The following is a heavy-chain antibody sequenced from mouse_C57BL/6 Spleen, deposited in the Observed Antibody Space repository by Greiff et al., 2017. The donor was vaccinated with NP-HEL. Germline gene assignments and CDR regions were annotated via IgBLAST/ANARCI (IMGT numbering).Heavy chain of an antibody. J-gene: IGHJ3*01. V-gene: IGHV6-3*01. CDR1: GFTFSNYW. CDR3: TGGYSNYGAWFAY. CDR2: IRLKSDNYAT. D-gene: IGHD2-5*01. Sequence: EVKVEESGGGLVQPGGSMKLSCVASGFTFSNYWMNWVRQSPEKGLEWVAQIRLKSDNYATHYAESVKGRFTISRDDSKSSVYLQMNNLRAEDTGIYYCTGGYSNYGAWFAYWGQGTLVTVSA.